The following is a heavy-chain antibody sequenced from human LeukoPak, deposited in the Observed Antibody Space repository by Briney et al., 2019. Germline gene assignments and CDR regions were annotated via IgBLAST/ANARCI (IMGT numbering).Heavy chain of an antibody. CDR3: ARGHPGSYWGGLDY. V-gene: IGHV1-18*01. CDR1: GYTFTSYG. CDR2: ISAYSLNT. Sequence: GASVKVSCKASGYTFTSYGISWVRQAPGQGLEWMGWISAYSLNTNYAQNFQGRVTMTTDTSTSTAYMELRSLRSDDTAVFYCARGHPGSYWGGLDYRGQGTLVTVSS. J-gene: IGHJ4*02. D-gene: IGHD1-26*01.